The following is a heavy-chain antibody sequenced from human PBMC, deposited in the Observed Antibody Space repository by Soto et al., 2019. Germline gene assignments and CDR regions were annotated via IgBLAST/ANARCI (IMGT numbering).Heavy chain of an antibody. D-gene: IGHD1-26*01. CDR3: VRGESYAGYFFAH. V-gene: IGHV3-74*01. Sequence: GGSLGLSCAASGFTFINSWMHWVRQAPGKGLVWVSRINSDGTTTDYANSVKGRLVTSRDNAKKLLFLQMSSLRAEDTAVFYCVRGESYAGYFFAHWGRGVLVPGSS. CDR2: INSDGTTT. CDR1: GFTFINSW. J-gene: IGHJ4*01.